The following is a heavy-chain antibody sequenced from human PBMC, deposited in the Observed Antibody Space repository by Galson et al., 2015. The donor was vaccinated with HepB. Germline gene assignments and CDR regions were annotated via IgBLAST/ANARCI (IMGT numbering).Heavy chain of an antibody. CDR1: GGTFRTYT. CDR2: IIPMLRKT. V-gene: IGHV1-69*10. D-gene: IGHD3-16*01. CDR3: ARSPGLGGADSNGMDV. Sequence: QSGAEVKKPGASVKVSCKASGGTFRTYTISWVRQAPGQGLEWLGRIIPMLRKTDYTQKFQGRVTITADISTSTSFMQLSSLRSEDTAMYYCARSPGLGGADSNGMDVWGQGTTVTVSS. J-gene: IGHJ6*02.